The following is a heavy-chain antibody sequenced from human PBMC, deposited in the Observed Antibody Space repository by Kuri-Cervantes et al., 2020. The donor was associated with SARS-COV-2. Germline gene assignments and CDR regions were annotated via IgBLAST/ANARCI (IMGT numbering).Heavy chain of an antibody. Sequence: LSLTCSASGFTFSSYWMSWVRQAPGKGLEWVANIKQDGSEKYYVDSAKGRFTISRDNAKNSLYLQMNSLRAEDTAVYYCARDGDFWSGYSEGYCSGGSCYPGDWGQGTLVTVSS. CDR3: ARDGDFWSGYSEGYCSGGSCYPGD. D-gene: IGHD2-15*01. CDR2: IKQDGSEK. J-gene: IGHJ4*02. CDR1: GFTFSSYW. V-gene: IGHV3-7*03.